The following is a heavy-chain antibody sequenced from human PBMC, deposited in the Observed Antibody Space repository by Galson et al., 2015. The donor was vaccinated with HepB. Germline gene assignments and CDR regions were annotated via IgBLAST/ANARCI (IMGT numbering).Heavy chain of an antibody. Sequence: ETLSLTCTVSGGSISSGGYYWNWIRQHPGKGLEWIGYIYYSGSTNYNPSLKSRVTISVDTSKNQFSLKLSSVTAADTAVYYCARVSYSSSSSWFDPWGQGTLVTVSS. CDR3: ARVSYSSSSSWFDP. CDR2: IYYSGST. D-gene: IGHD6-6*01. CDR1: GGSISSGGYY. V-gene: IGHV4-61*08. J-gene: IGHJ5*02.